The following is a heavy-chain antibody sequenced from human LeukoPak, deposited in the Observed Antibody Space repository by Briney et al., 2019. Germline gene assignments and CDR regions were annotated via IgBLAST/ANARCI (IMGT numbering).Heavy chain of an antibody. V-gene: IGHV3-48*03. CDR1: GLTFSSYE. CDR2: ISSSDGTI. Sequence: PGGSLRLSCAASGLTFSSYEMHWVRQAPGKGLERVSYISSSDGTIYYADSVRGRFTIPRANAKNSLYLQMNSLRAEDTAVYYCARDYGGSSPFDYWGQGTLVTVSS. J-gene: IGHJ4*02. CDR3: ARDYGGSSPFDY. D-gene: IGHD4-23*01.